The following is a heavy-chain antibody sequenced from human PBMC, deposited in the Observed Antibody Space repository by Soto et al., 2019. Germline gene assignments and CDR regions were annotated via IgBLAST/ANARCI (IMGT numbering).Heavy chain of an antibody. Sequence: QVQLVQSGAEVKKPGASVKVSCKASGYTFTSYAMHWVRQAPGQRLEWMGWINAGNGNTKYSQKFQGRVTITRDTSASTAYMELSSLRSEDTAVYYCAREFLGSYYYYGMDVWGQGTTVTVSS. V-gene: IGHV1-3*01. CDR2: INAGNGNT. CDR1: GYTFTSYA. CDR3: AREFLGSYYYYGMDV. D-gene: IGHD1-26*01. J-gene: IGHJ6*02.